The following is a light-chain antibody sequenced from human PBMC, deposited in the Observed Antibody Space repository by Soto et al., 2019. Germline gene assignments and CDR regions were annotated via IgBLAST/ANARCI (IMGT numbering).Light chain of an antibody. CDR1: FSNIGSNY. CDR3: AAWDDSLTAVV. Sequence: QSVLTQPPSASETPGQRVTISCSGSFSNIGSNYVCWYQQVPGAAPKILISRNDQRPSGVPDRFSGSKSGTSASLAISGLQSDDEADYYCAAWDDSLTAVVFGGVTKVTVL. CDR2: RND. V-gene: IGLV1-47*01. J-gene: IGLJ2*01.